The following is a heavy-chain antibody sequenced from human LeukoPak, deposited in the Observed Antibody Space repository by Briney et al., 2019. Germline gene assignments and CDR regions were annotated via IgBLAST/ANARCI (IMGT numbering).Heavy chain of an antibody. D-gene: IGHD3-3*01. CDR3: TTDRTIFGVGGTGGMDV. Sequence: GGSLRLSCAASGFTFSNAWMSWVRQAPGKGLEWVGRIKSKTDGGTTDYAAPVKGRFTISRDDSKNTLYLQMNSLKTEDTAVYYCTTDRTIFGVGGTGGMDVWGQGTTVTVSS. J-gene: IGHJ6*02. CDR2: IKSKTDGGTT. V-gene: IGHV3-15*01. CDR1: GFTFSNAW.